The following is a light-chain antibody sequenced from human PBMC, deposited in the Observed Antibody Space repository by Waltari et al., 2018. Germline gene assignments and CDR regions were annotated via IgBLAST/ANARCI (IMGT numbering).Light chain of an antibody. CDR2: AAS. V-gene: IGKV1-39*01. Sequence: DIQITQSLAIMSASVGDRSTITCRASQSITKYLNWYQQKPGTAPKLLIYAASSLQAEVPSRFSGGGSGTDFTLTISSLQPEDFATYHCQQSYGKPWTFGQGTKVEI. J-gene: IGKJ1*01. CDR3: QQSYGKPWT. CDR1: QSITKY.